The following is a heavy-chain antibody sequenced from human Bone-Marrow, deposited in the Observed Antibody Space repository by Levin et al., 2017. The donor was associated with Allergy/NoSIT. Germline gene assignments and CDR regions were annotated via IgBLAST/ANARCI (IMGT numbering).Heavy chain of an antibody. CDR3: ARISSAAFDM. D-gene: IGHD6-19*01. V-gene: IGHV1-2*02. CDR2: INPNSGDT. J-gene: IGHJ3*02. CDR1: GYTFSDYF. Sequence: GESLKISCKASGYTFSDYFIHWVRLAPGQGLEWMGWINPNSGDTDSSQNFQGTVTMTRDTSISTAYMEVTSLTSNDTALYYCARISSAAFDMWGQGTVVTVSS.